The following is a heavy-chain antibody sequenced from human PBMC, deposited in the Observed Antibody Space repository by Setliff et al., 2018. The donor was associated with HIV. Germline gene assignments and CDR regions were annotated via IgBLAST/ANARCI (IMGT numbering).Heavy chain of an antibody. Sequence: ASVKVSCKASGYTFTGYGISWVRQAPGQGLEWMGWISAYNGNTNYAQKLQGRVTMTTDTSTSTAYMELRSLRSDDTAVYYCARPLSTSYNFWGDAFAVWGQGTVVTVS. CDR3: ARPLSTSYNFWGDAFAV. D-gene: IGHD3-3*01. V-gene: IGHV1-18*01. CDR1: GYTFTGYG. CDR2: ISAYNGNT. J-gene: IGHJ3*01.